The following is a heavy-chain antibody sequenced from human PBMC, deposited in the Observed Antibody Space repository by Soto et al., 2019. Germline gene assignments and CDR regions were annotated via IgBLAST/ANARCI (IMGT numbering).Heavy chain of an antibody. Sequence: SETLSLTCTVSGGSISSSSYYWGWIRQPPGKGLEWIGSIYYSGSTYYNPSLKSRVAISVDTSKNQFSLKLSSVTAADAAVYYCARAVLRYFDWLLHKIDWFDPWGQGTLVTVSS. J-gene: IGHJ5*02. D-gene: IGHD3-9*01. CDR1: GGSISSSSYY. CDR2: IYYSGST. CDR3: ARAVLRYFDWLLHKIDWFDP. V-gene: IGHV4-39*01.